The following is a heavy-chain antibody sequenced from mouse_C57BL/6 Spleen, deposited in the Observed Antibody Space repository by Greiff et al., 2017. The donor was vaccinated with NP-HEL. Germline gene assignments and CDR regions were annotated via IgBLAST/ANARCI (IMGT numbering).Heavy chain of an antibody. CDR2: IYPSDSET. V-gene: IGHV1-61*01. D-gene: IGHD4-1*01. J-gene: IGHJ2*01. CDR1: GYTFTSYW. CDR3: ARAGANWDRFDY. Sequence: QVQLKEPGAELVRPGSSVKLSCKASGYTFTSYWMDWVKQRPGQGLEWIGNIYPSDSETHYNQKFKDKATLTVDKSSSTAYMQLSSLTSEDSAVYYCARAGANWDRFDYWGQGTTLTVSS.